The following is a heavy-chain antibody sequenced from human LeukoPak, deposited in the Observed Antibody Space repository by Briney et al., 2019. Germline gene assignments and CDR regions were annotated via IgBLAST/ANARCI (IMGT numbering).Heavy chain of an antibody. Sequence: GGSLRLSCAASGVTVSSNYMSWVRQAPGKGLEWVSAISGSGGSTYYADSVKGRFTISRDNSKNPLYLQMNSLRAEDTAVYYCAKVGVGYYYDSSVVYWGQGTLVTVSS. CDR1: GVTVSSNY. CDR3: AKVGVGYYYDSSVVY. V-gene: IGHV3-23*01. CDR2: ISGSGGST. D-gene: IGHD3-22*01. J-gene: IGHJ4*02.